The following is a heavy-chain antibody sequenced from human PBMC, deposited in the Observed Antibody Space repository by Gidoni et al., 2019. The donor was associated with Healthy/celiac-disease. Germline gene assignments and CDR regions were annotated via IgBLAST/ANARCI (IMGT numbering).Heavy chain of an antibody. Sequence: EVQLVESGGRVLRHGGPRRLPCAASGFTFADYGMSWVRRAPGKGLEWVSGIEWNGGSTGYADSVKGRFTISRDNAKNSLYLQMNSLRAEDTALYYCARDRGSSWLDAFDIWGQGTMVTVSS. V-gene: IGHV3-20*04. D-gene: IGHD6-13*01. CDR3: ARDRGSSWLDAFDI. J-gene: IGHJ3*02. CDR1: GFTFADYG. CDR2: IEWNGGST.